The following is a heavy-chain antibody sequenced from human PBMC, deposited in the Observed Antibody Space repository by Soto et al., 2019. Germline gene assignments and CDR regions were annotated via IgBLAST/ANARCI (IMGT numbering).Heavy chain of an antibody. CDR3: ARQRRLRSSGPNWFDP. Sequence: SETLCLTCTVSGGSVSSRSYYCSWIRQPPGKGLEWIGNIYYSGSTNYNPSLKSRVTISVDTSKNQFSLKLSSVPAADTAVYYCARQRRLRSSGPNWFDPWGQGTLVTVSS. J-gene: IGHJ5*02. CDR1: GGSVSSRSYY. CDR2: IYYSGST. D-gene: IGHD3-3*01. V-gene: IGHV4-61*01.